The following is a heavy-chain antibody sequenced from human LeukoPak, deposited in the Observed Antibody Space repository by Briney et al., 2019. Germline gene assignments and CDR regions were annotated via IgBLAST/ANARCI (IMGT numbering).Heavy chain of an antibody. V-gene: IGHV6-1*01. D-gene: IGHD1-26*01. CDR3: ARDWYFYSGSYYGQEGVVDAFDI. Sequence: SQTLSLTCGISGDSVSSNKAIWHWIRQSPSRGLEWLGRTYYRPKWYNDYAGIVKGRLTINPDTSKNQFSLQLNSVTPEDTAVYYCARDWYFYSGSYYGQEGVVDAFDIWGQGTMVTVSS. J-gene: IGHJ3*02. CDR1: GDSVSSNKAI. CDR2: TYYRPKWYN.